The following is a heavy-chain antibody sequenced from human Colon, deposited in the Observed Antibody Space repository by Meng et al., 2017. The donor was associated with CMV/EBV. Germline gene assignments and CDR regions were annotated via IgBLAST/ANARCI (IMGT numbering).Heavy chain of an antibody. J-gene: IGHJ4*02. CDR2: IDWEDED. Sequence: SGPTLVYPTQTLTLTCTFAGFSLSTSGRSVTWVRQAPHKALEWLARIDWEDEDFYSTALKTRLTISKDTSRNQVVLTMTNMDPADTATYDCARGMHATFDNWGQGTLVTVSS. CDR1: GFSLSTSGRS. CDR3: ARGMHATFDN. V-gene: IGHV2-70*17. D-gene: IGHD2-8*01.